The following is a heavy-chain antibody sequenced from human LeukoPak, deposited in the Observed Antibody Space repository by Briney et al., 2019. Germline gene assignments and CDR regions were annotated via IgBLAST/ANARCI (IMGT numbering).Heavy chain of an antibody. Sequence: GGSLRLSCAASGFTFSHFSMNWVRQAPGKGPEWISYITSGSTVIHYADSVNGRFTISRDNAKNILFLQMNNLRPDDTAVYYCATPGVRHLRQFDWILDCWGQGTLVSVSS. V-gene: IGHV3-48*04. CDR2: ITSGSTVI. J-gene: IGHJ4*02. CDR3: ATPGVRHLRQFDWILDC. D-gene: IGHD3-9*01. CDR1: GFTFSHFS.